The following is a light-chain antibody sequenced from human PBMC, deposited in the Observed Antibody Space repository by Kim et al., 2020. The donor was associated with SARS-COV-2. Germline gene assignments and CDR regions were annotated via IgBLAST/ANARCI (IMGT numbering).Light chain of an antibody. J-gene: IGLJ3*02. CDR1: SSNIGSRY. CDR2: SNN. Sequence: GQRVIISCSGSSSNIGSRYVNWYQQLPGTAPQLLIYSNNLQPSGVPDRFSGSKSGTSTSLAISGLQSEDEGDYHCAAWDGSLNGWVFGGGTKLTVL. V-gene: IGLV1-44*01. CDR3: AAWDGSLNGWV.